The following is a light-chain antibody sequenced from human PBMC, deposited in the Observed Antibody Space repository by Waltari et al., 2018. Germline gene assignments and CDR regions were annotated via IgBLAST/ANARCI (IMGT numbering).Light chain of an antibody. CDR3: QQYNSFPPT. V-gene: IGKV1-16*02. J-gene: IGKJ4*01. CDR2: AAS. Sequence: DIQMTQSPSSLSPSVGDRVIITFLARQALNTFLAWFQQKPGKAPRSLIYAASILQSGVSSNFSGSGSGTNFTLTSSSLPPEDCATYYCQQYNSFPPTFGGGTRVEI. CDR1: QALNTF.